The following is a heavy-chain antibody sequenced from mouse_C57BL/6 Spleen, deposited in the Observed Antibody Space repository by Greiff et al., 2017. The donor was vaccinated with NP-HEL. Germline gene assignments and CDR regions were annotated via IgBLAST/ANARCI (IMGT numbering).Heavy chain of an antibody. CDR3: TRSGEYFDV. J-gene: IGHJ1*03. CDR1: GYTFTDYE. Sequence: QVQLKESGAELVRPGASVTLSCKASGYTFTDYEMHWVKQTPVHGLEWIGAIDPETGGTAYNQKFKGKAILTADKSSSTAYMELRSLTSEDSAVYYCTRSGEYFDVWGTGTTVTVSS. D-gene: IGHD4-1*01. CDR2: IDPETGGT. V-gene: IGHV1-15*01.